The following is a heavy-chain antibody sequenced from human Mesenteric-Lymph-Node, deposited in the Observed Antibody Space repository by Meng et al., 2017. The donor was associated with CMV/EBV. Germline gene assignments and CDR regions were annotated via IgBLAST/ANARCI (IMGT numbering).Heavy chain of an antibody. V-gene: IGHV1-8*03. CDR3: ARGGAAAGTSWFDP. J-gene: IGHJ5*02. CDR2: MNPNSGNT. D-gene: IGHD6-13*01. Sequence: ASVKVSCKASGYTFIRYDINWVRQATGQGLEWMGWMNPNSGNTGYAQKFQGRVTITRNTSISTAYMELSSLRSEDTAVYYCARGGAAAGTSWFDPWGQGTLVTVSS. CDR1: GYTFIRYD.